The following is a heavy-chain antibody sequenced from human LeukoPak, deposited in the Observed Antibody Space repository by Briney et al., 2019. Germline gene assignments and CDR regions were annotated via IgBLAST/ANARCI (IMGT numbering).Heavy chain of an antibody. V-gene: IGHV3-23*01. CDR2: ISGSGTST. D-gene: IGHD2-21*02. J-gene: IGHJ4*02. CDR3: AKRRDSNGMFDY. Sequence: PGGSLRLSCAASGFSIAAYDMSWVRQAPGKGLEWVSAISGSGTSTSYTDSVKGRFTISRDNSKNTLYLRMNSLRAEDTAGYFCAKRRDSNGMFDYWGQGTLVTVSS. CDR1: GFSIAAYD.